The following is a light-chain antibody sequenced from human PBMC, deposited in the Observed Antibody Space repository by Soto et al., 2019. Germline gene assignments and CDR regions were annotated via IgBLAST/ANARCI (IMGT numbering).Light chain of an antibody. V-gene: IGKV1-5*01. CDR2: DAS. J-gene: IGKJ1*01. CDR1: QSISSW. CDR3: QQYNSYSVT. Sequence: DIQMTQSPSTLSASVGDRVTITCRASQSISSWSAWYQQKPGKAPKLLIYDASSLESGVPSRFSGSGSGTEFTLTISSLQPDDFATYYCQQYNSYSVTFGQGTKVEIK.